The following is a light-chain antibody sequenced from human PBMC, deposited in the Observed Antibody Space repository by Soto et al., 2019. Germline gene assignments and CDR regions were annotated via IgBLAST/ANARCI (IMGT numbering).Light chain of an antibody. CDR2: GAS. CDR3: QQYNNWPQT. J-gene: IGKJ1*01. CDR1: QSVSSN. V-gene: IGKV3-15*01. Sequence: LWRGRLSVYQRERATLSCRASQSVSSNLAWYQQKPGQAPRLLIYGASTRATGIPARFSGSGSGTEFTLTISSLQSEDFAVYYCQQYNNWPQTFGQGTKV.